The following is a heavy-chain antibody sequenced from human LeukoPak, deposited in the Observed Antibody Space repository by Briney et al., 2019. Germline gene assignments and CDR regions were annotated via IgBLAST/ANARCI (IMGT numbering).Heavy chain of an antibody. D-gene: IGHD1-7*01. V-gene: IGHV3-7*01. CDR1: GFTFSNYW. J-gene: IGHJ4*02. Sequence: GGSLRLSCAASGFTFSNYWMSWVRQAPGKGLEWVANIKQDGSEKYYVDSVKGRFTISRDNAKHSLYLQMNSLRAGDTGVYYCGRDYDWNYEDFWGQGTPVTVSS. CDR3: GRDYDWNYEDF. CDR2: IKQDGSEK.